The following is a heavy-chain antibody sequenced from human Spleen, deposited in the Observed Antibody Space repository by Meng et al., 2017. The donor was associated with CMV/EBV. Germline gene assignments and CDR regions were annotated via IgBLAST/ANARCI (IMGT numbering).Heavy chain of an antibody. CDR2: INTVSSYT. CDR1: GFIFSSHS. V-gene: IGHV3-21*01. J-gene: IGHJ6*02. D-gene: IGHD3-9*01. Sequence: GGSLRLSCAASGFIFSSHSMNWVRQAPGKGLEWISAINTVSSYTYYADSVKGRFTSSRDNAKNSLYLQMNSLRADDMAVYYCARGLFNDSLTPYSPYYYGVDVWGQGTTVTVSS. CDR3: ARGLFNDSLTPYSPYYYGVDV.